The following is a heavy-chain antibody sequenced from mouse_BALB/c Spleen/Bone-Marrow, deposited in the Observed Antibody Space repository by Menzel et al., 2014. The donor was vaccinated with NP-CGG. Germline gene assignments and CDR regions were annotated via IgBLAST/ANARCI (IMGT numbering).Heavy chain of an antibody. CDR1: GFTSSSFG. V-gene: IGHV5-17*02. D-gene: IGHD4-1*01. Sequence: EVQGVESGGGLVQPGGSRKLSCAASGFTSSSFGMHWVRQAPEKGLEWVAYINSGSSTIYYADTVKGRFTISRDNPKNTLFLQMTSLRSEDTAMYYCTRGGNWDDFDYWGQGTTLAVSS. J-gene: IGHJ2*01. CDR2: INSGSSTI. CDR3: TRGGNWDDFDY.